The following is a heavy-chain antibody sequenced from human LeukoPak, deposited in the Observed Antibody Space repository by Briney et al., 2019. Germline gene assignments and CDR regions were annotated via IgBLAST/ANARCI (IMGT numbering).Heavy chain of an antibody. CDR1: GSTFSSYS. V-gene: IGHV3-48*04. CDR3: ARDTRGESDY. Sequence: GGSLRLSCAASGSTFSSYSMNWVRQAPGKGLEWVSYISSSSSTIYYADSVKGRFTISRDNAKNSLYLQMNSLRGEDTAVYYCARDTRGESDYWGQGTLVTVSS. CDR2: ISSSSSTI. J-gene: IGHJ4*02. D-gene: IGHD2-2*01.